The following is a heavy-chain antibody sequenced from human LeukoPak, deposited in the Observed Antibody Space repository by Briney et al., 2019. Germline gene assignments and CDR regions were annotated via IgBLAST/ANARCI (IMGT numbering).Heavy chain of an antibody. CDR2: INSDGSST. J-gene: IGHJ4*02. CDR1: GFSFSSYW. V-gene: IGHV3-74*01. D-gene: IGHD3-10*01. Sequence: GGSLRLSCAASGFSFSSYWMHWVRQVPGKGLVWVSRINSDGSSTIYADSVKGRFTISRDNAKNTLYLQMNSLRAQDTAVYYCARGRGSGSSDYWGQGTLVTVSS. CDR3: ARGRGSGSSDY.